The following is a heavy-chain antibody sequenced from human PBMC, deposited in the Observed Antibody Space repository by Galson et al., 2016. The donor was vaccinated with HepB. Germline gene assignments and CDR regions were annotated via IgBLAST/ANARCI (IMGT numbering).Heavy chain of an antibody. CDR2: TYYKSNWYY. J-gene: IGHJ4*02. CDR1: GDSVSSNSAN. D-gene: IGHD1-26*01. V-gene: IGHV6-1*01. CDR3: TRSSPFNTGTFDF. Sequence: CAISGDSVSSNSANWHWIRQSPSRGLEWLGRTYYKSNWYYDYAVSVKSRITINPDTSKNQFSLQLNSVTPEDTADYYCTRSSPFNTGTFDFWGQGTLVTVSS.